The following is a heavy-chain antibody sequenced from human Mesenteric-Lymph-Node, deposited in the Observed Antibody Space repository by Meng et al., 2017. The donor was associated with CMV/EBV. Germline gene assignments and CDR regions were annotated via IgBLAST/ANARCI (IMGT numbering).Heavy chain of an antibody. J-gene: IGHJ4*02. Sequence: SETLSLTCTVSGGSISSSTSYWGWIRQSPGKGLEWMGAIYYSESPYYNPSLKSRITISLDTSRNQFSLRLSSVTAADTAVYYCARGSPYNFWTRPQVYFDYWGQGALVTVSS. D-gene: IGHD3-3*01. CDR1: GGSISSSTSY. CDR3: ARGSPYNFWTRPQVYFDY. V-gene: IGHV4-39*07. CDR2: IYYSESP.